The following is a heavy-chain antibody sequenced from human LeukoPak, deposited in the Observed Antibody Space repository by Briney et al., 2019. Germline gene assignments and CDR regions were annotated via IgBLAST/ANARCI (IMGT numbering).Heavy chain of an antibody. Sequence: ASVKVSCKASGYSFTTYDINWVRQATGQGLEWMGWMNPNSGNTGYAQKFQGRVTMTRNTSISTAYMELSSLRSEDTAVYYCARGPNKSDGGNSGSAWFDPWGQGTLVTVSS. CDR1: GYSFTTYD. CDR3: ARGPNKSDGGNSGSAWFDP. CDR2: MNPNSGNT. J-gene: IGHJ5*02. V-gene: IGHV1-8*01. D-gene: IGHD4-23*01.